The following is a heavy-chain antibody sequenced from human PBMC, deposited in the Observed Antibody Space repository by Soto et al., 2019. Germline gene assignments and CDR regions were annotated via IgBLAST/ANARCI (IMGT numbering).Heavy chain of an antibody. J-gene: IGHJ4*02. D-gene: IGHD5-12*01. Sequence: PSETLSLTCTVSGGSISSSSYYWGWIRQPPGKGLEWIGSIYYSGSTYYNPSLKSRVTISVDTSKNQFSLKLSSVTAADTAVYYCATGEMATIIYWGQGNLVTVSS. CDR1: GGSISSSSYY. V-gene: IGHV4-39*01. CDR2: IYYSGST. CDR3: ATGEMATIIY.